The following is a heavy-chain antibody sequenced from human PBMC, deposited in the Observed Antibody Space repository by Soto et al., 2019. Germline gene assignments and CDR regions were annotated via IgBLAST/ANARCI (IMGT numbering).Heavy chain of an antibody. V-gene: IGHV4-30-2*01. J-gene: IGHJ4*02. D-gene: IGHD6-13*01. CDR1: GGSISSGGYS. CDR3: ARGQQLTSSLDY. Sequence: SETLSLTCAVSGGSISSGGYSWSWIRQPPRKGLEWIGYIYHSGSTYYNPSLKSRVTISVDRSKNQFSLKLSSVTAADTAVYYCARGQQLTSSLDYWGQGTLVTV. CDR2: IYHSGST.